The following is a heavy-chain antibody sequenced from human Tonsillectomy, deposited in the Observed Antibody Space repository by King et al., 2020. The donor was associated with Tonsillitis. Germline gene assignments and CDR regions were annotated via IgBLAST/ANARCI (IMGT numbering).Heavy chain of an antibody. Sequence: EVQLVESGGGLVQPGGSLRLSCAASGVRFSDSTMHWVRQASGKGLEWISRSRSKAENYATAYAASAIGRFSISRDDSHQTAFLQMDSLKTEDTAVYYCATSYTSGWTEFFDFWGQGILVTVSS. CDR2: SRSKAENYAT. D-gene: IGHD6-19*01. J-gene: IGHJ4*02. CDR1: GVRFSDST. CDR3: ATSYTSGWTEFFDF. V-gene: IGHV3-73*02.